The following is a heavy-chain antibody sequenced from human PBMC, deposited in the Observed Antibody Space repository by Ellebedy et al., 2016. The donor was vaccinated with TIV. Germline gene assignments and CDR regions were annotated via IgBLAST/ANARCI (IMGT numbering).Heavy chain of an antibody. V-gene: IGHV4-59*01. CDR2: IYYTGST. J-gene: IGHJ4*02. D-gene: IGHD6-25*01. CDR1: GASISSYY. CDR3: ARGPYSSAPFDY. Sequence: MPSETLSLTCTVSGASISSYYWSWIRQPPGKGLEWIGYIYYTGSTNYNPSLKSRVTMSVDTSKNQFSLKLSSVTTADTAVYYCARGPYSSAPFDYWGQGTLVTVSS.